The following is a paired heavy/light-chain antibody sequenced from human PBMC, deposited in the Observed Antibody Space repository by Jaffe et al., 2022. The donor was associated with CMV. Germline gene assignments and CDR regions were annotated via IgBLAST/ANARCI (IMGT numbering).Light chain of an antibody. Sequence: SSELTQDPAVSVALGQTVRITCQGDSLRSYYASWYQQKPGQAPVLVIYGKNNRPSGIPDRFSGSSSGNTASLTITGAQAEDEADYYCNSRDSSGNHLGVVFGGGTKLTVL. J-gene: IGLJ2*01. CDR1: SLRSYY. CDR3: NSRDSSGNHLGVV. V-gene: IGLV3-19*01. CDR2: GKN.
Heavy chain of an antibody. Sequence: QVQLQQWGAGLLKPSETLSLTCAVYGGSFSGYYWSWIRQPPGKGLEWIGEINHSGSTNYNPSLKSRVTISVDTSKNQFSLKLSSVTAADTAVYYCARGGQVAATWPQYYYYYYMDVWGKGTTVTVSS. CDR1: GGSFSGYY. D-gene: IGHD2-15*01. J-gene: IGHJ6*03. CDR2: INHSGST. CDR3: ARGGQVAATWPQYYYYYYMDV. V-gene: IGHV4-34*01.